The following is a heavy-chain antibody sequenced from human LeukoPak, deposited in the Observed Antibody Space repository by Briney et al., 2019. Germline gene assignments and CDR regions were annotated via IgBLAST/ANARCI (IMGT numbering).Heavy chain of an antibody. J-gene: IGHJ6*03. Sequence: VGTLRLSCAASGFTFSSYGMSWVRQAPGKGLEWVSAISGSGGSTYYADSVKGRFTISRDNSKNTLYLQMNSLRAEDTAVYYCARVVYSSSWYALAYVSYYYYMDVWGKGTTVTISS. V-gene: IGHV3-23*01. D-gene: IGHD6-13*01. CDR2: ISGSGGST. CDR1: GFTFSSYG. CDR3: ARVVYSSSWYALAYVSYYYYMDV.